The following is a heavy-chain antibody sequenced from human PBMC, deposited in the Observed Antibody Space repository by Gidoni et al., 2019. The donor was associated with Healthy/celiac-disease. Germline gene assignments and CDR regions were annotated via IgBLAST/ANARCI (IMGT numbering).Heavy chain of an antibody. J-gene: IGHJ4*02. V-gene: IGHV1-18*01. CDR2: ISAYNGNT. CDR3: ARDLRRGIAVAGTVLGY. Sequence: QVQLVQSGDEVKKPGASVKVSCKASGYTFPSYGISWVRLAPGQGLEWMGWISAYNGNTNYAQKLQGRVTMTTDTSTSTAYMELRSLRSDDTAVYYCARDLRRGIAVAGTVLGYWGQGTLVTVSS. CDR1: GYTFPSYG. D-gene: IGHD6-19*01.